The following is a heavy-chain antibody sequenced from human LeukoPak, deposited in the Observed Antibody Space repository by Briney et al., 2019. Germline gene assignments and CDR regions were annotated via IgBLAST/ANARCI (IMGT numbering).Heavy chain of an antibody. D-gene: IGHD3-3*01. J-gene: IGHJ4*02. Sequence: PGGSLRLSCAASGFTFSNYAMSWVRQAPGKGLEWVSAVSGSDGSTNYADSVKGRFTISRDNSKNTLYLQMNSLRSEDTAVYYCARDRVGYYDWGQGTLVTVSS. CDR1: GFTFSNYA. V-gene: IGHV3-23*01. CDR3: ARDRVGYYD. CDR2: VSGSDGST.